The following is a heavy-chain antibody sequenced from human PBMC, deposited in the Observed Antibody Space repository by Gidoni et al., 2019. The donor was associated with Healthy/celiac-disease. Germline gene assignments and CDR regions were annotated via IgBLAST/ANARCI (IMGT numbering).Heavy chain of an antibody. CDR2: ISWNSGSI. CDR1: GFPFDDYA. V-gene: IGHV3-9*01. Sequence: EVQLVASGGGLVQPGRSLRLSCAASGFPFDDYAMHWVRQAPGKGLEWVSGISWNSGSIGYADSVKGRFTISRDNAKNSLYLQMNSLRAEDTALYYCAKDIGEIEGGPFDIWGQGTMVTVSS. CDR3: AKDIGEIEGGPFDI. J-gene: IGHJ3*02. D-gene: IGHD3-10*01.